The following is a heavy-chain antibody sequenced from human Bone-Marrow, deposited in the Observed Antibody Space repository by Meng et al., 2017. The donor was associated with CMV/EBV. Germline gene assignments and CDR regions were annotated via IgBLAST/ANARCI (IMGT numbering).Heavy chain of an antibody. J-gene: IGHJ5*02. Sequence: SGYTFTSYDVNGVRQATGQGLEWMGWMNPNSGNTGYAQKFQGRVTMTRNTSISTAHMELSSLRSEDTAVYYCARSYYDSSGNNWFDPWGQGTLVTVSS. V-gene: IGHV1-8*01. CDR1: GYTFTSYD. D-gene: IGHD3-22*01. CDR2: MNPNSGNT. CDR3: ARSYYDSSGNNWFDP.